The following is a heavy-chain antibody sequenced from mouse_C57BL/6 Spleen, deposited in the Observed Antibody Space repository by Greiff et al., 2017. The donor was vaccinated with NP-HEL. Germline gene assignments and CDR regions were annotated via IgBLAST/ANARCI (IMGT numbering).Heavy chain of an antibody. J-gene: IGHJ2*01. D-gene: IGHD1-1*01. CDR1: GYTFTSYW. CDR3: AREWGLRFYFDY. V-gene: IGHV1-55*01. Sequence: QVQLKQPGAELVKPGASVKMSCKASGYTFTSYWITWVKQRPGQGLEWIGDIYPGSGSTNYNEKFKSKATLTVDTSSSTAYMQLSSLTSEDSAVYYCAREWGLRFYFDYWGQGTTLTVSS. CDR2: IYPGSGST.